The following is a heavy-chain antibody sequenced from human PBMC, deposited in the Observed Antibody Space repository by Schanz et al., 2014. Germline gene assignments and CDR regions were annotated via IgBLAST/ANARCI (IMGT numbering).Heavy chain of an antibody. D-gene: IGHD6-13*01. V-gene: IGHV3-30*14. J-gene: IGHJ4*02. CDR3: VSQTGSPNY. CDR1: GFIFSDYY. CDR2: VPFDGSQK. Sequence: VQLVESGGDLVQPGGSLRLSCSASGFIFSDYYMAWIRQAPGKGLEWVAFVPFDGSQKFYADSVKGRFTISRDNAKRSLFLQMNSLRVEDTAVYFCVSQTGSPNYWGQGTLVTVSS.